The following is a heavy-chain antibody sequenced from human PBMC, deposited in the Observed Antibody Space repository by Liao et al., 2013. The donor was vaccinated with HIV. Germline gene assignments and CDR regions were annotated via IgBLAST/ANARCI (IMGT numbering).Heavy chain of an antibody. CDR2: IYYSGST. D-gene: IGHD6-19*01. Sequence: QVQLQESGPGLVKPSETLSLTCTVSGGSISSYYWSWIRQPPGKGLEWIGYIYYSGSTNYNPSLKSRVTISVDTSKNQFSLKLSSVTAADTAVYYCARVIYWGSGWRLHPYDAFDIWGQGTMVTVSS. V-gene: IGHV4-59*01. J-gene: IGHJ3*02. CDR3: ARVIYWGSGWRLHPYDAFDI. CDR1: GGSISSYY.